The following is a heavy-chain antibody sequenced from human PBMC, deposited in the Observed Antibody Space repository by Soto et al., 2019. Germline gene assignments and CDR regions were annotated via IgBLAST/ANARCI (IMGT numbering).Heavy chain of an antibody. Sequence: QITLKESGPALVKPTQTLTLTCTFSGFSLSTSGVGVGWIRQPPGKALEWLALIYWDGEKRYSPSQKRRLAITRDTSKNQWVLTMTILDPVDTATYYCAHFIVVPSIDVFDVLGQGSMGAVSS. J-gene: IGHJ3*01. CDR1: GFSLSTSGVG. CDR3: AHFIVVPSIDVFDV. CDR2: IYWDGEK. V-gene: IGHV2-5*02. D-gene: IGHD2-2*01.